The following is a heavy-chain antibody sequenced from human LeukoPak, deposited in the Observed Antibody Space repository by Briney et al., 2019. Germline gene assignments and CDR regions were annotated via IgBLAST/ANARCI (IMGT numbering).Heavy chain of an antibody. V-gene: IGHV4-61*01. D-gene: IGHD5-12*01. CDR1: GGSVSISSYY. CDR2: IYYSGIT. Sequence: SETLSRTCTVSGGSVSISSYYWSWIRQPPGKGLEWIGYIYYSGITNYNPSLKSRVTISLDTSKNQFSLKLSSVTAADTAVYYCARDNVEIVAPDYWGQGTLVTVSS. CDR3: ARDNVEIVAPDY. J-gene: IGHJ4*02.